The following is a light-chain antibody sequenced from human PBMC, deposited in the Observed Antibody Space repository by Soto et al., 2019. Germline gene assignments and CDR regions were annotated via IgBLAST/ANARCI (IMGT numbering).Light chain of an antibody. CDR3: QQYNNWIT. CDR2: AAS. Sequence: EIVMTQSPATLSVSQGERVTLSCRASQSVNSNLAWYQQKPGQAPRLLIYAASTRATGIPARISGSGSGTEFTLTISSLQSEDFAVHYCQQYNNWITFGQGTRLEIK. V-gene: IGKV3-15*01. CDR1: QSVNSN. J-gene: IGKJ5*01.